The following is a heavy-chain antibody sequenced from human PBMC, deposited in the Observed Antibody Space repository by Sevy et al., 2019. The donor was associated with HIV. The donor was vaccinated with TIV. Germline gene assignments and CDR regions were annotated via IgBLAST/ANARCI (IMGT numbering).Heavy chain of an antibody. CDR1: GFTFYIIY. D-gene: IGHD3-16*01. Sequence: GGSLRLSCAASGFTFYIIYMNWVRQSPGKGLEWVGRMKSKIDGGTIDYAAPVKDRFTMSRDDSKNILYLQMNSLKADDTAVYYCTTVGFPHWGSEAFDIWGQGTMVTVSS. V-gene: IGHV3-15*01. CDR2: MKSKIDGGTI. J-gene: IGHJ3*02. CDR3: TTVGFPHWGSEAFDI.